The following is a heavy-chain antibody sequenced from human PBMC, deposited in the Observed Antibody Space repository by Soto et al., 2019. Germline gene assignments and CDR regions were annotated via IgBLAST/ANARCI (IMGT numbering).Heavy chain of an antibody. CDR3: ARTSSSWYEQRLHAFDI. V-gene: IGHV4-39*01. CDR1: GGSISSSSYY. D-gene: IGHD6-13*01. J-gene: IGHJ3*02. Sequence: QLQLQESGPGLVKPSETLSLTCTVSGGSISSSSYYWGWIRQPPGKGLEWIGSIYYSGSTYYNPSLKSRVTISVDTSKNQFSLKLSSVTAADTAVYYCARTSSSWYEQRLHAFDIWGQGTMVTVSS. CDR2: IYYSGST.